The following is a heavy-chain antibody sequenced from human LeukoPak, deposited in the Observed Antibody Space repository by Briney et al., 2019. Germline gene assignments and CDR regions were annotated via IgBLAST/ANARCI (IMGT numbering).Heavy chain of an antibody. D-gene: IGHD6-19*01. CDR2: ISYDGSRK. CDR3: AKGEGGDSGWYGDY. V-gene: IGHV3-30*18. J-gene: IGHJ4*02. Sequence: GRSLRLSCAASGFTFSSYGMHWVRQAPGKGLEWVAVISYDGSRKYYADSVKGRFTISRDNSKNTLFLQMNSQRPEDTAVYYCAKGEGGDSGWYGDYWGQGTLVTVSS. CDR1: GFTFSSYG.